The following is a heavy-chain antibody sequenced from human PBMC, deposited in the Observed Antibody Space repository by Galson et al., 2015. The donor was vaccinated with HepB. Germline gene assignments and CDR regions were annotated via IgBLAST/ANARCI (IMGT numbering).Heavy chain of an antibody. Sequence: SVKVSCKASGYTFTSYGISWVRQAPGQGLEWMGWISAYNGNTNYAQKLQGRVTMTTDTSTSTAYMELRSLRSDDTAAYYCARSITMVRGVPSDSYFDYWGQGTLVTVSS. J-gene: IGHJ4*02. V-gene: IGHV1-18*01. D-gene: IGHD3-10*01. CDR2: ISAYNGNT. CDR1: GYTFTSYG. CDR3: ARSITMVRGVPSDSYFDY.